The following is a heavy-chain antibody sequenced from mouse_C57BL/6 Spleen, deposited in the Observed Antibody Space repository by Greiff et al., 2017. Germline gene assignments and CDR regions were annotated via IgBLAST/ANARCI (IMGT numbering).Heavy chain of an antibody. CDR2: IYPGDGDT. CDR1: GYAFSSYW. CDR3: AGGSDYDWYFDV. V-gene: IGHV1-80*01. J-gene: IGHJ1*03. D-gene: IGHD2-4*01. Sequence: VQLQQPGAELVKPGASVKISCKASGYAFSSYWMNWVKQRPGKGLEWIGQIYPGDGDTNYNGKFKGKATLTADKSSSTAYMQLSSLASEDSAVYFCAGGSDYDWYFDVWGTGTTVTVSS.